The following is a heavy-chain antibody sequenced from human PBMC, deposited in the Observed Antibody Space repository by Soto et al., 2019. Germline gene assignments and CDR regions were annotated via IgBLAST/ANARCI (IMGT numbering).Heavy chain of an antibody. CDR3: AGIAAAGNRLIDY. CDR2: IYYSGST. J-gene: IGHJ4*02. CDR1: GVSMSISSYY. D-gene: IGHD6-13*01. V-gene: IGHV4-39*01. Sequence: TLSLTCNVSGVSMSISSYYFVWIRQPPGKGLEWIGSIYYSGSTYYNPSLKSRVTISVDTSKNQFSLKLSSVTAADTAVYYCAGIAAAGNRLIDYWGQGTLVTVSS.